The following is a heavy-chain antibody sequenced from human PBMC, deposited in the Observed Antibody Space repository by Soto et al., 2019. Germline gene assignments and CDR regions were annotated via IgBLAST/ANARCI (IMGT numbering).Heavy chain of an antibody. J-gene: IGHJ6*02. CDR1: GYTFTNYG. D-gene: IGHD2-2*02. CDR3: SRARYCTSPSCYNHYYYGMDI. V-gene: IGHV1-18*04. Sequence: QEQLVQSGGEVKKPGASVRVSCKASGYTFTNYGITWVRQAPGQGLEWMGWIGVYNGKTNYARKLQGRVIMTADTSASTAYMELRSLRSDDTAVYYCSRARYCTSPSCYNHYYYGMDIWGQGTTVSVSS. CDR2: IGVYNGKT.